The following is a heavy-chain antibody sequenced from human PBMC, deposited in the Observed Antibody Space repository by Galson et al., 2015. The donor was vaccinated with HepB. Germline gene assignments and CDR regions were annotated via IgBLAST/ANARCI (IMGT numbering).Heavy chain of an antibody. CDR2: ISAYNGNT. D-gene: IGHD2-2*01. Sequence: SVKVSCKASGGTFSSYAISWVRQAPGQGLEWMGWISAYNGNTNYAQKLQGRVTMTTDTSTSTAYMELRSLRSDDTAVYYCAREPAAIDYYGMDVWGQGTTVTVSS. CDR3: AREPAAIDYYGMDV. J-gene: IGHJ6*02. CDR1: GGTFSSYA. V-gene: IGHV1-18*01.